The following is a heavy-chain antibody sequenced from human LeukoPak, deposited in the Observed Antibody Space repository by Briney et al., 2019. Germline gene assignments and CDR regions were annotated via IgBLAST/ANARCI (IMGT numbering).Heavy chain of an antibody. V-gene: IGHV4-39*01. CDR2: IYYSGTT. CDR1: GGSISSSSYS. D-gene: IGHD3-3*01. CDR3: ARLRFDFWSGYTHPYFDY. Sequence: SETLSLTCTVSGGSISSSSYSWGWIRQPPGRGLEWIGSIYYSGTTYYNPSLKSRVTISVDTSKIQFSLKLSSVAATDTAVYFCARLRFDFWSGYTHPYFDYWGQGTLVTVSS. J-gene: IGHJ4*02.